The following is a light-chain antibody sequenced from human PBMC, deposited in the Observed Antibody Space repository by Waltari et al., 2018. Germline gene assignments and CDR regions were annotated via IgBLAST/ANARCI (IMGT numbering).Light chain of an antibody. J-gene: IGLJ2*01. CDR2: EFN. CDR3: SSYTSSSTL. Sequence: QSALTQPASVSGSPGQSITISCTGTSSDVGGYNYVSWYQQHPDKAPKLMMYEFNNRASGVSNRFSGSKSGNTASLTISGLQAEDEADYYCSSYTSSSTLFGGGTKLTVL. CDR1: SSDVGGYNY. V-gene: IGLV2-14*01.